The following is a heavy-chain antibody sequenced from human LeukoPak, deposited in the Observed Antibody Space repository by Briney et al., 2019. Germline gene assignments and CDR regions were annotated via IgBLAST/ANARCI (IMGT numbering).Heavy chain of an antibody. D-gene: IGHD2-15*01. V-gene: IGHV3-30*02. CDR3: AKEYCSGGSCYGMDV. Sequence: GGSLRLSCAASGFTFSSYGMHWVRQAPGKGLEWVAFIRYDGSNKYYADSVKGRFTISRDNSKNTLYLQMNSLRAEDTAIYYCAKEYCSGGSCYGMDVWGQGTTVTVSS. CDR1: GFTFSSYG. CDR2: IRYDGSNK. J-gene: IGHJ6*02.